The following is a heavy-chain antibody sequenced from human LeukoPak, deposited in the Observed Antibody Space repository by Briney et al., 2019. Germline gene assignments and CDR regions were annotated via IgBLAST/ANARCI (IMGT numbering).Heavy chain of an antibody. Sequence: SETLSLTCTVSGGSISSYYWSWIRQPPGKGLEWIGYIYYSGSANHNPSLKSRVTASVDTSKNQFSLRLSLVTAADTAVYYCARHADYGAYLDYWGQGTLVTVSS. CDR2: IYYSGSA. J-gene: IGHJ4*02. D-gene: IGHD4-17*01. CDR3: ARHADYGAYLDY. V-gene: IGHV4-59*08. CDR1: GGSISSYY.